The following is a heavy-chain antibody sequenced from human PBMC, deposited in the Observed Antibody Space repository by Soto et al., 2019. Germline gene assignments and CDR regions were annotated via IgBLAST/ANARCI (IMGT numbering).Heavy chain of an antibody. V-gene: IGHV3-30*18. Sequence: QVQLVESGGGVVQPGRSLRLSCAASGFTFSSYGMHWVRQAPGKGLEWVAVISYDGSNKYYADSVKGRFTISRDNSKNTVYLQMNSLRAEDTAVYYCANWVVRGADYWGQGTLVNVSS. D-gene: IGHD3-10*01. CDR1: GFTFSSYG. CDR3: ANWVVRGADY. CDR2: ISYDGSNK. J-gene: IGHJ4*02.